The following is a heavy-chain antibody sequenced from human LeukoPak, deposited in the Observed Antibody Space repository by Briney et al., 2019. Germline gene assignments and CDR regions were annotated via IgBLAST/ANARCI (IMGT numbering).Heavy chain of an antibody. Sequence: PSETLSLTCTVSGGSISSYYWSWIRQPPGKGLEWIGYIYYSGSTNYNPSLKSRVTISVDTSKNQFSLKLSSVTAADTAVYYCARGTVTRKPKNYYGMDVWGQGTTVTVSS. CDR3: ARGTVTRKPKNYYGMDV. CDR2: IYYSGST. J-gene: IGHJ6*02. D-gene: IGHD4-17*01. CDR1: GGSISSYY. V-gene: IGHV4-59*08.